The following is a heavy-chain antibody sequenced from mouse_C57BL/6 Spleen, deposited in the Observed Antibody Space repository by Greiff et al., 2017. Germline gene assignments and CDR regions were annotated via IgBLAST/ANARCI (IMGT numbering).Heavy chain of an antibody. CDR3: TGKFTTVTLLRYFDV. CDR2: IYPGNSDT. V-gene: IGHV1-5*01. D-gene: IGHD1-1*01. J-gene: IGHJ1*03. CDR1: GYTFTSYW. Sequence: EVQLQQSGTVLARPGASVKMSCKTSGYTFTSYWMHWVKQRPGQGLEWIGAIYPGNSDTSYNQKFKGKAKLTAVTSASTAYMALSSLTNEDSAVYYCTGKFTTVTLLRYFDVWGTGTTVTVSS.